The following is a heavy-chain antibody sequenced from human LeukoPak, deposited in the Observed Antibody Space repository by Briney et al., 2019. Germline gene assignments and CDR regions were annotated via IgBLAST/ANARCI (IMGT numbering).Heavy chain of an antibody. D-gene: IGHD6-13*01. V-gene: IGHV4-38-2*01. CDR2: IYHSGST. J-gene: IGHJ4*02. Sequence: PSDTLSLTRAVSVYSIRSGYHWGWIRQPPGEGLEWIGSIYHSGSTYYNPSLKHRVTKPVDHSKNQFSVKLSSVTAADTAVYYCARHVDSSSWYGAYYFDYWGQGTLVTVSS. CDR3: ARHVDSSSWYGAYYFDY. CDR1: VYSIRSGYH.